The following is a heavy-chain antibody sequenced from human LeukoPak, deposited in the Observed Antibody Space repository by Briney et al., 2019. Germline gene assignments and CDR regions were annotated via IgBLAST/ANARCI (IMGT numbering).Heavy chain of an antibody. CDR3: ARFVSGVVVVPAAAGYYYFDY. D-gene: IGHD2-2*01. J-gene: IGHJ4*02. CDR1: GYSISSGYY. V-gene: IGHV4-38-2*01. CDR2: IYHSGST. Sequence: KPSETLSLTCAVSGYSISSGYYWGWIRQPPGKGLEWIGIIYHSGSTSYNPSLKSRVNISVDTSKNQFSLKLSSVTAADTAVYYCARFVSGVVVVPAAAGYYYFDYWGQGTLVTVSS.